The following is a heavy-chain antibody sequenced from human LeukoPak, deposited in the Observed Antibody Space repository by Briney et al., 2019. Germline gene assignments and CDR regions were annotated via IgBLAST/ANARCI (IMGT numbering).Heavy chain of an antibody. CDR1: GFTFGYYG. J-gene: IGHJ4*02. D-gene: IGHD6-19*01. CDR2: ISSGSGTI. CDR3: ARVASAWADDY. V-gene: IGHV3-48*01. Sequence: GGSLRLSCAASGFTFGYYGMNWGRQAPGKGLEWISYISSGSGTIYYADSVKGRFSISRDDAKSSLYLQVNSLRVEDTAVYYCARVASAWADDYWGQGALVTVSS.